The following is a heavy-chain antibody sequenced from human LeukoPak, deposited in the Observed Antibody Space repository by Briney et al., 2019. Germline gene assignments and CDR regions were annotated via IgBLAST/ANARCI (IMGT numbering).Heavy chain of an antibody. D-gene: IGHD4-17*01. J-gene: IGHJ6*03. CDR2: ISGSGGST. V-gene: IGHV3-23*01. Sequence: GGSLRLSCAASGFTFSSYAMSWVRQAPGKGLEWVSAISGSGGSTYYADSVKGRFTISRDNSKNTLYLQMNSLRAEDTAVYYCAKDWDYGDYVAYYYYYMDVWGKGTTVTVSS. CDR3: AKDWDYGDYVAYYYYYMDV. CDR1: GFTFSSYA.